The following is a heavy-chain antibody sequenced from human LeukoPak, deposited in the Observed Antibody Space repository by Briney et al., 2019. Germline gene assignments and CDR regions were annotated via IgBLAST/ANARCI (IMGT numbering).Heavy chain of an antibody. CDR3: ARDAWLVGATNLYYFDH. V-gene: IGHV1-2*02. D-gene: IGHD1-26*01. CDR2: INPKSGVT. J-gene: IGHJ4*02. Sequence: ASVKVSCKASEYTFTDYYMHWVRQAPGQGLEWLGWINPKSGVTNYAQKFQGRVTMTRDPSISSAYMEPNSLRSDDTAAYYCARDAWLVGATNLYYFDHWGQGTLVTVSS. CDR1: EYTFTDYY.